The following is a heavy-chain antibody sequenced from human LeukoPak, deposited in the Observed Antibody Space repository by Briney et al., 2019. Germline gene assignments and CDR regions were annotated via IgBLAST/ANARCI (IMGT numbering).Heavy chain of an antibody. V-gene: IGHV3-48*04. CDR1: GFTFSSYS. Sequence: GGSLRLSCAASGFTFSSYSMSWVRQAPGKGLEWVSYISSSSSTIYYADSVKGRFTISRDNAKNSLYLQMNSLRAEDTAVYYCAKSDYGIVVVTAFDYWGRGTLVTVSS. J-gene: IGHJ4*02. CDR3: AKSDYGIVVVTAFDY. D-gene: IGHD2-21*02. CDR2: ISSSSSTI.